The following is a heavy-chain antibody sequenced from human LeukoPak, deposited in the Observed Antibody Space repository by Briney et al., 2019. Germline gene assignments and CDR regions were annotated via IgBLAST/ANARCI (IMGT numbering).Heavy chain of an antibody. D-gene: IGHD1-14*01. J-gene: IGHJ4*02. V-gene: IGHV3-30*02. CDR1: GFTFSSYG. Sequence: PGGSLRLSCAASGFTFSSYGMHWVRQAPGKGLEWVAFIRYDGSNKYYADSVKGRFTISRDNSKNTLYLQMNSLRAEDTAVYYWAKDPRKPAGGNGYFNYGGRGTLVPV. CDR3: AKDPRKPAGGNGYFNY. CDR2: IRYDGSNK.